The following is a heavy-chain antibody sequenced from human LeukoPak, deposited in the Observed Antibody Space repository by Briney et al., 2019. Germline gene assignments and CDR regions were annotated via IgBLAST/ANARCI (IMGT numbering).Heavy chain of an antibody. J-gene: IGHJ2*01. CDR1: GGTFSSYA. V-gene: IGHV1-69*05. Sequence: ASVKVSCKASGGTFSSYAISWVRQAPGQGLEWMGGIIPIFGTANYAQKFQGRVTITTDESTSTAYMELSSLRSEDTAVYYCARGPWSGYYIGWYWYFDLWGRGTLVTVSS. CDR3: ARGPWSGYYIGWYWYFDL. CDR2: IIPIFGTA. D-gene: IGHD3-3*01.